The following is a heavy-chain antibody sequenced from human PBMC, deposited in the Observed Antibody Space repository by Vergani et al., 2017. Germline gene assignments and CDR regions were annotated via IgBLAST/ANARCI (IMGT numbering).Heavy chain of an antibody. Sequence: QVQLQESGPGVVKPSQTLSLTCAVSGGSISSGDHCWTWIRQRPGKGLEWIGYLFYSGTTYDNPSLRSRLTISVETSQNQFSLKLRSVTAADTAVYYCARVDTQVPATSHFYYMDVWGKGTTVVVSS. V-gene: IGHV4-31*11. CDR1: GGSISSGDHC. D-gene: IGHD6-25*01. J-gene: IGHJ6*03. CDR3: ARVDTQVPATSHFYYMDV. CDR2: LFYSGTT.